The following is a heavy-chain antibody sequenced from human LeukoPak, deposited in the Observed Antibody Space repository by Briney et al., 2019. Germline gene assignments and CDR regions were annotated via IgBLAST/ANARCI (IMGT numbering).Heavy chain of an antibody. Sequence: GGSLRLSCAASGFTFSSYAMSWVRQAPGKGLEWVSAISGSGGSTYYADSVKGRFTTSRDNSKNTLYLQMNSLRAEDTAVYYCAKDLAAITMVRGVITAGDYWGQGTLVTVSS. CDR3: AKDLAAITMVRGVITAGDY. CDR1: GFTFSSYA. D-gene: IGHD3-10*01. V-gene: IGHV3-23*01. CDR2: ISGSGGST. J-gene: IGHJ4*02.